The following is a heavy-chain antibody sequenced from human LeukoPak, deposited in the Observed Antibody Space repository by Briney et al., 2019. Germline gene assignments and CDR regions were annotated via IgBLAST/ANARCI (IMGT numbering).Heavy chain of an antibody. D-gene: IGHD1-26*01. CDR3: ARVNSGSYYDFDY. CDR1: GFTFSSYA. CDR2: ISYDGSNK. V-gene: IGHV3-30-3*01. Sequence: GRSLRLSCAASGFTFSSYAMHSVRQAPGKGLEWVAVISYDGSNKYYADSVKGRFTISRDNSKNTLYLQMNSLRAEDTAVYYCARVNSGSYYDFDYWGQGTLVTVSS. J-gene: IGHJ4*02.